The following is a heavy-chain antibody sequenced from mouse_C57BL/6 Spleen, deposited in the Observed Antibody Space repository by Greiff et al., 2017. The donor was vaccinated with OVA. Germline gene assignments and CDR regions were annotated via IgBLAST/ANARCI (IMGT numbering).Heavy chain of an antibody. V-gene: IGHV1-85*01. J-gene: IGHJ3*01. CDR1: GYTFTSYD. Sequence: VKLQESGPELVKPGASVKLSCKASGYTFTSYDINWVKQRPGQGLEWIGWIYPRDGSTKYNLKLSGTATLTVDTSSSTAYMELHSLTSEDSAVYFCARSEELGEGLFAYWGQGTLVTVSA. CDR3: ARSEELGEGLFAY. CDR2: IYPRDGST. D-gene: IGHD4-1*01.